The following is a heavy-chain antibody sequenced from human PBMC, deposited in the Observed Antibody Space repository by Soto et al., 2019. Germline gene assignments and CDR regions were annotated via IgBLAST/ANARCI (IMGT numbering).Heavy chain of an antibody. V-gene: IGHV4-59*01. CDR2: IYYSGST. D-gene: IGHD3-22*01. J-gene: IGHJ4*02. CDR3: AYHYYDSSGYYSDY. CDR1: GGSISSYY. Sequence: SETLSLTCTVSGGSISSYYWSWIRQPPGKGLEWIGYIYYSGSTNYNPSLKSRVTISVDTSKNQFSLKLSSVTAADTAVYYCAYHYYDSSGYYSDYWGQGTLVTVFS.